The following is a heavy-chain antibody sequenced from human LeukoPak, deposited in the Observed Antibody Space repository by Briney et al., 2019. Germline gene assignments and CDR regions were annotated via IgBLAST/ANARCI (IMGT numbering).Heavy chain of an antibody. V-gene: IGHV5-51*01. J-gene: IGHJ3*02. CDR1: GYSFTSYW. CDR3: ARLAPPGPSSWSAFDI. CDR2: IYPGDSDT. D-gene: IGHD6-13*01. Sequence: KLGESLKISCKGSGYSFTSYWIGWVRQMPGKGLEWMGIIYPGDSDTRYSPSFQGQVTISADKSISTAYLQWSSLKASDTAMYYCARLAPPGPSSWSAFDIWGQGTMVTVSS.